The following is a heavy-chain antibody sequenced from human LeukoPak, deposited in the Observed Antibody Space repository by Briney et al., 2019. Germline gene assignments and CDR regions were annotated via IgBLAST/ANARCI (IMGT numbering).Heavy chain of an antibody. D-gene: IGHD6-13*01. J-gene: IGHJ3*02. Sequence: SETLSLTCTVSGGSISSSSYYWGWIRQPPGKGLEWIGSIYYSGSTYYNPSLKSRVTISVDTSKNQFSLKLSSVTAADTAVYYCARHRGSSWYSGAFDIWGQGTMVTVSS. V-gene: IGHV4-39*01. CDR3: ARHRGSSWYSGAFDI. CDR1: GGSISSSSYY. CDR2: IYYSGST.